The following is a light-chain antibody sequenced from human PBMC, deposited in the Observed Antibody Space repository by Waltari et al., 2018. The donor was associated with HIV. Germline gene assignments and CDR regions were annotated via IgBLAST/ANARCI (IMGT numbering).Light chain of an antibody. V-gene: IGLV2-14*01. CDR3: SSYTSSNTLVV. CDR1: SSDVGGYNY. J-gene: IGLJ2*01. CDR2: EFS. Sequence: QSALTRPASVSGSPGQSITIPCTGTSSDVGGYNYVSCYQQHPGKAPKLMIYEFSNRPSGVSNRFSGSKSGNTASLTISGLQAEDEADYYCSSYTSSNTLVVFGGGTKLTVL.